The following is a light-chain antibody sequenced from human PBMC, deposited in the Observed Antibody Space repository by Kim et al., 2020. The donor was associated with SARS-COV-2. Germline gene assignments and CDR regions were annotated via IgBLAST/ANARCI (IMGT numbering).Light chain of an antibody. CDR1: SSDVGAYDY. CDR2: DVT. J-gene: IGLJ3*02. CDR3: SSYASGDTWV. V-gene: IGLV2-14*03. Sequence: QSALTQPASVSGSPGQSITISCTGTSSDVGAYDYVSWYQQHPGKTPKLMIYDVTKRPSGVSNRFSASNSGDTASLAISGLQSEDEADYYCSSYASGDTWVFGGGTKVTVL.